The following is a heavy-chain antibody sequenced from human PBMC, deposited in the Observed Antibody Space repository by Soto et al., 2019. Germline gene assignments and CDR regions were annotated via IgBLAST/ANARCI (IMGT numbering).Heavy chain of an antibody. J-gene: IGHJ4*02. CDR2: IYYSGST. CDR3: ARRSGRFGY. CDR1: GGSISSYY. V-gene: IGHV4-59*01. D-gene: IGHD5-12*01. Sequence: SEPLSLTCTVSGGSISSYYWSWIRQPPGKGLEWIGYIYYSGSTNYNPSLKSRVTISVDTSKNQFSLKLSSVTTADTAVYYCARRSGRFGYWGQGTLVTVSS.